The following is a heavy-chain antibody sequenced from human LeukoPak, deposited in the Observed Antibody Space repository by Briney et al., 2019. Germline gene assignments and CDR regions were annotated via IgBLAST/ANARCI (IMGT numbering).Heavy chain of an antibody. Sequence: ASVKVSCKASGYTFTGYYMHWVRQATGQGLEWMGWINPNSGGTNYAQKFQGRVTMTRDTSISTAYMELSRLRSDDTAVYYCARVGGKSYCSSTSCYHWFDPWGQGTLVTVSS. CDR3: ARVGGKSYCSSTSCYHWFDP. J-gene: IGHJ5*02. D-gene: IGHD2-2*01. V-gene: IGHV1-2*02. CDR2: INPNSGGT. CDR1: GYTFTGYY.